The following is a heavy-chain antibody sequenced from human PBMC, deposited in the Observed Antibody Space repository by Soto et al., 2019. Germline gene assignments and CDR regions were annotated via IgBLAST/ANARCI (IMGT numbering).Heavy chain of an antibody. CDR1: GGTFSSYT. J-gene: IGHJ4*02. Sequence: SVKVSCKASGGTFSSYTISWVRQAPGQGLEWMGRIIPILGIANYAQKFQGRVTITADKSASTAYMELSSLRSEDTAVYYCARDSRGSSGPIDYWGQGTLVTVSS. D-gene: IGHD6-19*01. CDR3: ARDSRGSSGPIDY. V-gene: IGHV1-69*04. CDR2: IIPILGIA.